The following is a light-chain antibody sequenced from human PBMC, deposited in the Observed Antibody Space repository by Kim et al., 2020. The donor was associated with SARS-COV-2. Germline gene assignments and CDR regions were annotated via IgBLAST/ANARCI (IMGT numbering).Light chain of an antibody. V-gene: IGKV3-20*01. Sequence: SLSPGERATLSCRASQSIVATAWYHQKPGQAPRLLIYHTSSRATGIPDRFSGSGSGTDFTLTISRLEPEDCGVYYCQQYGSTPLTFGGGTKVDIK. CDR1: QSIVAT. J-gene: IGKJ4*01. CDR3: QQYGSTPLT. CDR2: HTS.